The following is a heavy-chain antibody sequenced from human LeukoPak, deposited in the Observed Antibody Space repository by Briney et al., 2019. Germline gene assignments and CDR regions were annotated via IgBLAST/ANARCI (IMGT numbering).Heavy chain of an antibody. CDR1: GGSISSGDYY. J-gene: IGHJ3*02. Sequence: PSETLSLTCTVSGGSISSGDYYWSWIRQPPGKGLEWIGYIYYSGSTYYNPSLKSRVTISVDTSKNQFSLKLSSVTAADTAVYYCARTRDYVWGNAFDIWGQGTMVTVSS. V-gene: IGHV4-30-4*02. D-gene: IGHD3-16*01. CDR2: IYYSGST. CDR3: ARTRDYVWGNAFDI.